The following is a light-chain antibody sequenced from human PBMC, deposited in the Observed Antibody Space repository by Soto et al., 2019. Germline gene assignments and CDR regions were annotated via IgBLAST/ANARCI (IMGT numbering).Light chain of an antibody. CDR3: RSYAGSNNFV. CDR2: EVS. J-gene: IGLJ1*01. Sequence: QSVLTQPPSASGSPGQSVTISCTGTSSDVGGYNYVSWYQQHPGKAPKLMIYEVSKRPSGVPDRFSGSKSGNTASLTVSGLKAGDEAVFTCRSYAGSNNFVFGTGTTVTVL. V-gene: IGLV2-8*01. CDR1: SSDVGGYNY.